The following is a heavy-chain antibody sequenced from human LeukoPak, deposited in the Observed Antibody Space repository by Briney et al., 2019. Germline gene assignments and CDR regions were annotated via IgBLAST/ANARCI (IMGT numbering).Heavy chain of an antibody. V-gene: IGHV4-59*01. CDR1: GGSISSYY. CDR3: ARDLVEVSRSGWYYYYYMDV. J-gene: IGHJ6*03. D-gene: IGHD6-19*01. Sequence: SETLSLTCTVSGGSISSYYWSWIRQPPGKGLEWIGYIYYSGSTNYNPSLKSRVTISVDTSKNQFSLKLSSVTAADTAVYYCARDLVEVSRSGWYYYYYMDVWGKGTTVTVSS. CDR2: IYYSGST.